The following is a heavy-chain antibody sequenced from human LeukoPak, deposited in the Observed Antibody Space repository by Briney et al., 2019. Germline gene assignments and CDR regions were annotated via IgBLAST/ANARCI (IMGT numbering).Heavy chain of an antibody. J-gene: IGHJ6*02. CDR1: GFTFNSYA. CDR2: ISGSGGST. V-gene: IGHV3-23*01. D-gene: IGHD2-2*02. Sequence: PGGSLRLSCAASGFTFNSYAMSWVRQAPGNGLEWVSAISGSGGSTYYADSVKGRFTISRDNSKNTLYLQMNSLRAEDTAVYYCASSVRCSSTSCYTGYYYYGMDVWGQGTTVTVSS. CDR3: ASSVRCSSTSCYTGYYYYGMDV.